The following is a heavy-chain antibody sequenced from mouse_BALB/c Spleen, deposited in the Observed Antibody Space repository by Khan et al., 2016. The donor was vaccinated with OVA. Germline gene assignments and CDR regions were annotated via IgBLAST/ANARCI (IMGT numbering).Heavy chain of an antibody. CDR1: GFTFSDYY. Sequence: EVELVESGGGLVQPGGSLKLSCATSGFTFSDYYMYWVRQTPEKRLEWVAYISNGGGSTYYPDTVKGRFTISRDNAKQPLYLQMSRLKSEDTAMYYVARHGYGEGDAMGYWGQGTSVTVSS. J-gene: IGHJ4*01. D-gene: IGHD2-13*01. CDR3: ARHGYGEGDAMGY. CDR2: ISNGGGST. V-gene: IGHV5-12*02.